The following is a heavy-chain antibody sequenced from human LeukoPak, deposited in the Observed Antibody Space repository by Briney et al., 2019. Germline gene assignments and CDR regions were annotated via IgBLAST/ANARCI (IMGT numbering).Heavy chain of an antibody. J-gene: IGHJ4*02. D-gene: IGHD5-24*01. CDR3: ARTEKRWLQLPGV. Sequence: GASVKVSCKASGYTFTSYGISWVRQAPGQGLEWMGWISAYNGNTNYAQKFQGRVTMTRNTSISTAYMELSSLRSEDTAVYYCARTEKRWLQLPGVWGQGTLVTVSS. CDR1: GYTFTSYG. CDR2: ISAYNGNT. V-gene: IGHV1-18*01.